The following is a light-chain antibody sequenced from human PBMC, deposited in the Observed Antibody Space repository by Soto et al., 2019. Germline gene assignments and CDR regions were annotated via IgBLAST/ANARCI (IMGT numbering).Light chain of an antibody. Sequence: QSVLTQPRSVSGSPGQSVTISCTGVSSDVGGSNHVSWYQHHPGKAPKLMIYDVNKRPSGVPDRFSGSKSGNTASLTISGLQAEDEADYHCCSSADPYPFVFGTGTKLTVL. CDR3: CSSADPYPFV. CDR2: DVN. CDR1: SSDVGGSNH. V-gene: IGLV2-11*01. J-gene: IGLJ1*01.